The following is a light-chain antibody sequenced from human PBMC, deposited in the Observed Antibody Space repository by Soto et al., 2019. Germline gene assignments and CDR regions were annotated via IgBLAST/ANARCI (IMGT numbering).Light chain of an antibody. V-gene: IGKV3-11*01. J-gene: IGKJ5*01. CDR2: DAS. CDR1: QSINNY. Sequence: ETVLTQSPATLSLSPGEGATLSCRASQSINNYLAWYQHKPGQAPRLLIYDASKRATGIPARFSGSGSGADFTLTISSLEPEDFAVYYCQQRSSWPLTFGQGTRFEIK. CDR3: QQRSSWPLT.